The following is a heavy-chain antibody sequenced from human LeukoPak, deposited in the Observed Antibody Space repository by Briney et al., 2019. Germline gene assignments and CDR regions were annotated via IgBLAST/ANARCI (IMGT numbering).Heavy chain of an antibody. CDR2: IYYSGST. J-gene: IGHJ4*02. V-gene: IGHV4-59*08. Sequence: PSETLSLTCTVSGGSISSYYWSWIRQPPGKGLEWIGYIYYSGSTNYNPSLKSRVTISVDTSKNQFSLKLSSVTAADTAVYYCARAAVGGALFDYWGQGTLVTVSS. CDR1: GGSISSYY. CDR3: ARAAVGGALFDY. D-gene: IGHD1-26*01.